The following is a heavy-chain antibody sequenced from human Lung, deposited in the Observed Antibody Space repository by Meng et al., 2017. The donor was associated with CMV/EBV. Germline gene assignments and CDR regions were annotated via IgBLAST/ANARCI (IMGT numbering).Heavy chain of an antibody. V-gene: IGHV1-69*10. CDR1: GGTFSNYA. Sequence: SVXVSXXASGGTFSNYAISWVRQAPGQGLEWMGGIIPIPGIPNYAQKFQGRVTITADKSTSTVYMELSSLRSEDTAVYYCARDPRVTTTSELNYYGMDVWGQGTTVXVSS. D-gene: IGHD5-12*01. CDR3: ARDPRVTTTSELNYYGMDV. CDR2: IIPIPGIP. J-gene: IGHJ6*02.